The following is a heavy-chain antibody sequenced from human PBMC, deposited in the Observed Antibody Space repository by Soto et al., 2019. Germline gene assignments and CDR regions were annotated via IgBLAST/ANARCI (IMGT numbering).Heavy chain of an antibody. J-gene: IGHJ4*02. CDR1: GGTFSSYA. CDR3: ARNQVATAGDFDY. V-gene: IGHV1-69*13. Sequence: ASVKVSCKASGGTFSSYAISWVRQAPGQGLEWMGGIIPIFGTANYAQKFQGRVTITADESTSTAYMELSSLRSEDTAVYYCARNQVATAGDFDYWGQGTLVTVSS. D-gene: IGHD5-12*01. CDR2: IIPIFGTA.